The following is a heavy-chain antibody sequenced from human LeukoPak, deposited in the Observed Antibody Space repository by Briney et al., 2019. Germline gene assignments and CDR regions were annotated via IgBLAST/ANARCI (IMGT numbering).Heavy chain of an antibody. Sequence: SETLSLTCTVSGGSISSSNYYWNWIRQPPGKGLECIGHIYYSGTTYYNPSLKSRVTISLDTSKNQFSLRLTSVTAADTAVYYCARGSSSWLDYYIDVWAKGTTVTVSS. D-gene: IGHD6-13*01. CDR1: GGSISSSNYY. CDR3: ARGSSSWLDYYIDV. J-gene: IGHJ6*03. CDR2: IYYSGTT. V-gene: IGHV4-30-4*07.